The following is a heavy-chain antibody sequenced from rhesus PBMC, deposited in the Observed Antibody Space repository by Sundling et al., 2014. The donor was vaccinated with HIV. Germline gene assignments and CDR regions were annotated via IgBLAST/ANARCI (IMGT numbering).Heavy chain of an antibody. V-gene: IGHV4-165*01. CDR1: GGSMSGYY. CDR3: AKLGSSLDY. J-gene: IGHJ4*01. D-gene: IGHD7-45*01. Sequence: QVQLQESGPGLVKPSETLSLTCAVSGGSMSGYYWNWIRQPPGKGLEWIGYIGGSSGSTYYNPSLKSRVTFSTDTSKNQFSLKLNSVTAADTAVYYCAKLGSSLDYWGQGVLVTVSS. CDR2: IGGSSGST.